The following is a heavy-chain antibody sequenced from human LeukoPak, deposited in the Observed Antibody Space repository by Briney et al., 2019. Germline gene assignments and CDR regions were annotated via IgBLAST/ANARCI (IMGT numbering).Heavy chain of an antibody. V-gene: IGHV1-2*02. CDR3: ARAHADSSGWSRRYYFYY. J-gene: IGHJ4*02. CDR1: GYTFTGYY. Sequence: GASVKVSCKASGYTFTGYYMHWVRQAPGQGLEWMGWINPNSGGTNYAQKFQGRVTMTRDTSISTAYMELSRLRSDDTAVYYCARAHADSSGWSRRYYFYYWGQGTLVTVSS. D-gene: IGHD6-19*01. CDR2: INPNSGGT.